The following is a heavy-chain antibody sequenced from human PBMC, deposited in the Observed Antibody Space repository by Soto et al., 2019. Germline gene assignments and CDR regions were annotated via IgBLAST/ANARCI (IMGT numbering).Heavy chain of an antibody. D-gene: IGHD2-15*01. J-gene: IGHJ6*02. V-gene: IGHV3-30*03. Sequence: QVQLVESGGAVVQPGTSLRLSCAASGVAFSTYGVHWVRQAPGKGLEWVAILSYDGHNEYYTDSVKGRFTISRDTSRNTLYLQMDRLRADDTAMYYCARERWFSPLHYYYLLDVWGQGTTVTVSS. CDR1: GVAFSTYG. CDR3: ARERWFSPLHYYYLLDV. CDR2: LSYDGHNE.